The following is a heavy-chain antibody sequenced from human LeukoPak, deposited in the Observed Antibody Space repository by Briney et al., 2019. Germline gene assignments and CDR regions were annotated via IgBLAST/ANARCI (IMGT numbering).Heavy chain of an antibody. J-gene: IGHJ4*02. D-gene: IGHD3-3*01. CDR2: IYYSGST. CDR1: GGSISSGGYY. CDR3: ARLGAGPTYYDFWSGYSSFYFDY. V-gene: IGHV4-31*03. Sequence: SETLSLTCTVSGGSISSGGYYWSWIRQHPGKGLEWIGYIYYSGSTYYNPSLKSRVTISVDTSKNHFSLKLSSVTAADTAVYYCARLGAGPTYYDFWSGYSSFYFDYWGQGTLVTVSS.